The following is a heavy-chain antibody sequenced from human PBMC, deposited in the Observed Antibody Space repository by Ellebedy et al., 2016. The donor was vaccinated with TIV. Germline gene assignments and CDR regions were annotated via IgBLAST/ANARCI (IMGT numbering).Heavy chain of an antibody. CDR3: ARDLFGGVTADY. J-gene: IGHJ4*02. CDR2: INPSAGYT. D-gene: IGHD3-16*01. Sequence: ASVKVSXXASGYTFTSYYMHWVRQAPGQGLEWMGIINPSAGYTNHAQKFQGRVTLTRDTSTSTVYMELSSLRSEDTAVYYCARDLFGGVTADYWGQGTLVTVSS. CDR1: GYTFTSYY. V-gene: IGHV1-46*01.